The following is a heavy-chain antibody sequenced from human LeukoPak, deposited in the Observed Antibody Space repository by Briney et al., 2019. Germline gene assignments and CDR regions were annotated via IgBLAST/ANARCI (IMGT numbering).Heavy chain of an antibody. CDR3: AGGTYHYVWGSYRSSAFDV. J-gene: IGHJ3*01. CDR2: ISYDGTNK. D-gene: IGHD3-16*02. Sequence: PGGSLRLSCAASGFSFSSYAMHWVRQTPGKGLDWVAAISYDGTNKYFADSVRGRFTISRDNSKNTLYLQMNSLRTEDTAVYYCAGGTYHYVWGSYRSSAFDVWGQGTMVTVS. V-gene: IGHV3-30*03. CDR1: GFSFSSYA.